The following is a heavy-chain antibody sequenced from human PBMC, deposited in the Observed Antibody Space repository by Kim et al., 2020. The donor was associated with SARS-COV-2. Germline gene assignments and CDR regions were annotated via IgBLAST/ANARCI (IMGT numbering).Heavy chain of an antibody. CDR3: ARAPDPSNAWFGELLGTVDY. V-gene: IGHV1-3*01. Sequence: ASVKVSCKASGYTFTSYAMHWVRQAPGQRLEWMGWINAGNGNTKYSQKFQGRVTITRDTSASTAYMELSSLRFEDTAVYYCARAPDPSNAWFGELLGTVDYWGQGTLVTVSS. CDR2: INAGNGNT. D-gene: IGHD3-10*01. CDR1: GYTFTSYA. J-gene: IGHJ4*02.